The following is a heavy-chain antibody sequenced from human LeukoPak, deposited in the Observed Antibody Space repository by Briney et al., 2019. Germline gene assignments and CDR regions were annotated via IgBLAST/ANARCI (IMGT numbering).Heavy chain of an antibody. V-gene: IGHV3-30-3*01. Sequence: GRSLRLSCAASGFTFSSYAMHWVRQAPGKGLEWVAVISYDGSNKYYADSVKGRFTISRDNSKNTLYLQMNSLRSEDTAFYYCAREGPPGSHSFYFDFWGQGTLVTVSS. CDR2: ISYDGSNK. CDR3: AREGPPGSHSFYFDF. D-gene: IGHD3-16*02. J-gene: IGHJ4*02. CDR1: GFTFSSYA.